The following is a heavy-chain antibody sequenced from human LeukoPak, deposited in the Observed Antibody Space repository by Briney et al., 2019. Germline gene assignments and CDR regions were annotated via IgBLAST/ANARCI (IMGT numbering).Heavy chain of an antibody. CDR1: GFTFGDYA. CDR3: TRARAPYSSSSRYWFDP. V-gene: IGHV3-49*03. CDR2: IRSKAYGGTT. J-gene: IGHJ5*02. Sequence: PGGSLRLSCTASGFTFGDYAMSWFRQAPGKGLEWVGFIRSKAYGGTTEYAASVKGRFTISRDDSKSIAYLQMNSLKTEDTAVYYCTRARAPYSSSSRYWFDPWGQGTLVTVSS. D-gene: IGHD6-6*01.